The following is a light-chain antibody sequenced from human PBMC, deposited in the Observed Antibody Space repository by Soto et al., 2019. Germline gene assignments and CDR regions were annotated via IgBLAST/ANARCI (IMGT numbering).Light chain of an antibody. CDR3: CSYAGSSTLYV. V-gene: IGLV2-23*01. Sequence: QSALTQPACVSGSPGQSITISCTGTSSDVGSYNLVSWYQQHPGKAPKLMIYEGSKRPSGVSNRFSGSKSGNTASLTISGLQAEDEADYYCCSYAGSSTLYVFGTGTKVTAL. J-gene: IGLJ1*01. CDR2: EGS. CDR1: SSDVGSYNL.